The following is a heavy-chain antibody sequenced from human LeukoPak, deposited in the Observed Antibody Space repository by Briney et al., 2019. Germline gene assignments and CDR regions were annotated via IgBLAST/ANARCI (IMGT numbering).Heavy chain of an antibody. Sequence: PGRSLRLSCAASGFTFDGYAMHWVRQAPGKGLEWVSGISWNSVNIGHEDSVKGRFTISRDNAKNSLHLQMNSLRPEDTALYYCVKDRGLRNQWLQVTYDSWGQGTLVTVSS. CDR1: GFTFDGYA. CDR2: ISWNSVNI. CDR3: VKDRGLRNQWLQVTYDS. D-gene: IGHD5-24*01. J-gene: IGHJ4*02. V-gene: IGHV3-9*01.